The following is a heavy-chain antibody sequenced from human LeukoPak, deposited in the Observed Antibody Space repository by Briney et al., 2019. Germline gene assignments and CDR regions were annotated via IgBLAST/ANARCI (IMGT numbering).Heavy chain of an antibody. D-gene: IGHD1-14*01. J-gene: IGHJ4*02. CDR1: AYNLGNYW. CDR2: VDGRDSKT. CDR3: ARHVAYKRWYYFDK. V-gene: IGHV5-51*01. Sequence: GESLKISCEGSAYNLGNYWIAWVRQMPGQGLEWMGIVDGRDSKTYYSPSFEGQVTISVDTSISTAFLQLNSLKASVTAVYYCARHVAYKRWYYFDKWGQGTLVTVSA.